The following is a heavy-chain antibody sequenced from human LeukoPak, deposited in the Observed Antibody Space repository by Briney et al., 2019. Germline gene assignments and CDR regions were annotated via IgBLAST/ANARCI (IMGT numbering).Heavy chain of an antibody. V-gene: IGHV1-69*05. J-gene: IGHJ3*01. D-gene: IGHD3-3*02. CDR2: IIPIFGTA. CDR3: ARADRIFGVPAAFDA. CDR1: GGTFSSYA. Sequence: SVKVSCKASGGTFSSYAISWVRQAPGQGLEWMGRIIPIFGTANYAQKFQGRVTITTDESTSTAYMELSSLRSEDTAVYYCARADRIFGVPAAFDAWGQGTLVAVSS.